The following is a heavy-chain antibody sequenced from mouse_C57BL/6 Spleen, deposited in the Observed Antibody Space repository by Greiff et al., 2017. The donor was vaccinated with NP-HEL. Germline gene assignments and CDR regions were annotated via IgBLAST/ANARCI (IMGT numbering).Heavy chain of an antibody. Sequence: EVQLVESGGGLVKPGGSLKLSCAASGFTFSDYGMHWVRQAPEKGLEWVAYISSGSSTIYYADTVKGRFTISRDNAKTTLFLQMTSLRSEDTAMYYCARPGLRRDWYFDVWGTGTTVTVSS. CDR3: ARPGLRRDWYFDV. CDR2: ISSGSSTI. J-gene: IGHJ1*03. V-gene: IGHV5-17*01. D-gene: IGHD2-4*01. CDR1: GFTFSDYG.